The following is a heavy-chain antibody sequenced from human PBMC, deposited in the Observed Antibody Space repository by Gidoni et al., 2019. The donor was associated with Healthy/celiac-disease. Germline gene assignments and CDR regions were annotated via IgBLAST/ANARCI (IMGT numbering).Heavy chain of an antibody. CDR1: GFTFSTAW. CDR2: IKSKTDGGTT. D-gene: IGHD4-17*01. V-gene: IGHV3-15*07. Sequence: EVQLVESGGGLLKPGGSLRLSCAAPGFTFSTAWMNWVRQAPGKGLEWVGRIKSKTDGGTTDYAAPVKGRFTISRDDSKNTLYLQMNSLKTEDTAVYYCTTGTTVTTYYYYYYYMDVWGKGTTVTVSS. J-gene: IGHJ6*03. CDR3: TTGTTVTTYYYYYYYMDV.